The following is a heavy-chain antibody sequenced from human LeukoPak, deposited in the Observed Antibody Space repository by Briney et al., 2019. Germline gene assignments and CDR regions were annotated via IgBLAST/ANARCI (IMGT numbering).Heavy chain of an antibody. CDR2: IYSGGST. CDR1: GFTVSSNY. Sequence: GGSLRLSCAASGFTVSSNYMSWVRQAPGKGLEWVSVIYSGGSTYYADSVKGRFTISGDNSKNTLYLQMNSLRAEDTAVYYCARGPISSGVDYWGQGTLVTVSS. J-gene: IGHJ4*02. D-gene: IGHD6-19*01. V-gene: IGHV3-66*01. CDR3: ARGPISSGVDY.